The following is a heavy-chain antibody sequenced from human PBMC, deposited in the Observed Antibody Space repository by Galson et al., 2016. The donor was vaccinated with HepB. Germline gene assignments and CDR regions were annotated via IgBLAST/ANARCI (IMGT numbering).Heavy chain of an antibody. Sequence: SETLSLTCSVSGDSVTSSHFWSWIRHPPGRGLEWIGYMPNTTNKKYNPSLASRVSISIDPSKNQFSLRLTSVTAADTAIYYCARGAGRLIDYWGQGTVVRVSS. J-gene: IGHJ4*02. CDR3: ARGAGRLIDY. CDR2: MPNTTNK. V-gene: IGHV4-59*02. D-gene: IGHD1-26*01. CDR1: GDSVTSSHF.